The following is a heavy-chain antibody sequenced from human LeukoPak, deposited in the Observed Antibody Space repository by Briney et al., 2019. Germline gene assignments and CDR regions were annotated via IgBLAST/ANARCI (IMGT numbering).Heavy chain of an antibody. D-gene: IGHD1-26*01. Sequence: SETLSLTCTVSGGSISSSGYYWGWIRQPPGKGLEWIASIYYSGSTYYNPSLKSRVTISVDTSKNQLSLKLSSLTAADTAVYYCARHGYSGSYYGLSWFDPWGQGILVTVSS. CDR2: IYYSGST. CDR1: GGSISSSGYY. V-gene: IGHV4-39*01. CDR3: ARHGYSGSYYGLSWFDP. J-gene: IGHJ5*02.